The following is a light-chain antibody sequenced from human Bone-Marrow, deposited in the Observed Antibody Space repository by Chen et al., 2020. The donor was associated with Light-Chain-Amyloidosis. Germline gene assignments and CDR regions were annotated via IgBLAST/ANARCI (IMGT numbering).Light chain of an antibody. V-gene: IGLV3-25*03. Sequence: SYELTQPPSVSVAPGQTARITCSGDDLPTKYAYWYQQKPGQAPVLVIHRDTERPSGISERFSSSSSGTTATLTISVVQAEDEADYHCQSADSIGTYEVIFGGGTKLTVL. J-gene: IGLJ2*01. CDR2: RDT. CDR3: QSADSIGTYEVI. CDR1: DLPTKY.